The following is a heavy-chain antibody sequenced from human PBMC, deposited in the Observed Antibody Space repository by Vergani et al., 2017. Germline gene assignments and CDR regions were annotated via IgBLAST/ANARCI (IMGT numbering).Heavy chain of an antibody. Sequence: QVQLVQSGAEVKRPGASVKVSCKAPGYTFTGYYLHWVRLAPGQGLEWMGWINPKNGLTKYAQRFQGRVSLTRDTSITTAFMELSSLRSDDTAMYYCTSFPTETSEYYDSTGYYHRFFEKWGQGTLVTVSS. V-gene: IGHV1-2*02. CDR3: TSFPTETSEYYDSTGYYHRFFEK. D-gene: IGHD3-16*01. CDR2: INPKNGLT. CDR1: GYTFTGYY. J-gene: IGHJ4*02.